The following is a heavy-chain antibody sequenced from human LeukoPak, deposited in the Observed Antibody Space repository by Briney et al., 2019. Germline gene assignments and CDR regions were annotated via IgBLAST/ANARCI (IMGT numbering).Heavy chain of an antibody. CDR2: IRFDGSLQ. D-gene: IGHD2-2*01. CDR1: GFIFSDYG. V-gene: IGHV3-30*02. CDR3: ARAPRRHCDSCYVDWFDP. Sequence: GGSLRLSCTTSGFIFSDYGMHWLRQAPGKRPEWVTFIRFDGSLQYYADSVKGRFTISRDNSKNTLHLQMNSLRPEDTAVYYCARAPRRHCDSCYVDWFDPWGQGTLSPSPQ. J-gene: IGHJ5*02.